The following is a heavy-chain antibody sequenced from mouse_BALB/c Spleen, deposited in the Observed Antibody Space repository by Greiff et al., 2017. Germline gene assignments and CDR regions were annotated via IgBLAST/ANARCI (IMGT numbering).Heavy chain of an antibody. CDR2: ISTYYGDA. CDR1: GYTFTDYA. V-gene: IGHV1S137*01. Sequence: VKLQQSGAELVRPGVSVKISCKGSGYTFTDYAMHWVKQSHAKSLEWIGVISTYYGDASYNQKFKGKATMTVDKSSSTAYMQLSSLTSEDSAVYYCAGLRRGGYAMDYWGQGTSVTVSS. CDR3: AGLRRGGYAMDY. D-gene: IGHD2-4*01. J-gene: IGHJ4*01.